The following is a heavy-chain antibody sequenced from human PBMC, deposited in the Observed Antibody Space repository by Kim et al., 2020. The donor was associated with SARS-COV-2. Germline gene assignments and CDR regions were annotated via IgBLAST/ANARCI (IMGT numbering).Heavy chain of an antibody. CDR3: ARHPPPGMKYSSSWYNHYYYYGMDV. CDR2: IDPSDSYT. Sequence: GESLKISCKGSGYSFTSYWISWVRQMPGKGLEWMGRIDPSDSYTNYSPSFQGHVTISADKSISTAYLQWSSLKASDTAMYYCARHPPPGMKYSSSWYNHYYYYGMDVWGQGTTVTVSS. V-gene: IGHV5-10-1*01. CDR1: GYSFTSYW. J-gene: IGHJ6*02. D-gene: IGHD6-13*01.